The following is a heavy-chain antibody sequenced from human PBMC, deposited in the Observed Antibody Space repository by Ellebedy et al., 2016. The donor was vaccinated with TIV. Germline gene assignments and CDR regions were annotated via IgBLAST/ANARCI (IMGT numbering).Heavy chain of an antibody. V-gene: IGHV3-23*01. D-gene: IGHD6-19*01. CDR2: ISGSGGAS. Sequence: PGGSLRLSCAASGFIFSNYPMNWVRQAPGKGLEWVSGISGSGGASNFADSVKGRFAISRDNSENTVYLQMNSLRVNDTGVYYCARGDNRGWYRPHWFDPWGQGILVTVSS. CDR1: GFIFSNYP. J-gene: IGHJ5*02. CDR3: ARGDNRGWYRPHWFDP.